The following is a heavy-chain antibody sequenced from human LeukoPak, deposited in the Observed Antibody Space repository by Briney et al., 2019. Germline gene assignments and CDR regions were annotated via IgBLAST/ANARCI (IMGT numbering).Heavy chain of an antibody. D-gene: IGHD3-10*01. J-gene: IGHJ4*02. CDR1: GYVFSNHG. CDR3: VRDGDRDAYYYGFDF. Sequence: ASVKVSCEASGYVFSNHGISWVRQAPGQGLEWMGWISGYNDNKTPAQSFQDRVTMTIDTSSNTAYMELRSLRSDDTALYFCVRDGDRDAYYYGFDFWGQGTLVTVSS. CDR2: ISGYNDNK. V-gene: IGHV1-18*01.